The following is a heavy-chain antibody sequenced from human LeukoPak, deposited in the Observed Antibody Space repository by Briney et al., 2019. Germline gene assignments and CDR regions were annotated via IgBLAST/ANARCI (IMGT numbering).Heavy chain of an antibody. CDR2: INHSGST. D-gene: IGHD3-9*01. V-gene: IGHV4-34*01. J-gene: IGHJ4*02. CDR3: ARGTNKLRYFDWRREFDY. CDR1: GGSFSGYY. Sequence: PSETLSLTCAVYGGSFSGYYWSWIRQPPGKGLEWIGEINHSGSTNYNPSLKSRVTISVDTSKNQFSLKLSSVTAADTAVYYCARGTNKLRYFDWRREFDYWGQGTLVTVSS.